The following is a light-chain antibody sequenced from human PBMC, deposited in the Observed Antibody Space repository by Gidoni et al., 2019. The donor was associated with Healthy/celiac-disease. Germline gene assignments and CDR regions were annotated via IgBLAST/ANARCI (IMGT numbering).Light chain of an antibody. CDR2: AAS. CDR1: QSISSY. J-gene: IGKJ3*01. CDR3: QQSYSTPPT. Sequence: DIQITQSPSSLSASVGDRVTLTCRASQSISSYFNWYQQKPGKAPKLLIYAASSLQSGVPSRFSGSGSGTDFTLTISSLQPEDFATYYCQQSYSTPPTFXPXTKVDIK. V-gene: IGKV1-39*01.